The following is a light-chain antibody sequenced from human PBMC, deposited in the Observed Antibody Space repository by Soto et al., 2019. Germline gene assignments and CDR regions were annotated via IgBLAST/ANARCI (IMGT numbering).Light chain of an antibody. CDR3: QPYINRHPST. CDR1: ESVSST. CDR2: GAS. V-gene: IGKV3-15*01. Sequence: EIVMTQSPATLSVSPGERATLSCRARESVSSTLAWYQLIPGQAPRLLIYGASTRATGIPDRFSGSGSGTEFTLTISSLQSEDFAVYYCQPYINRHPSTFGQGTNVEIK. J-gene: IGKJ1*01.